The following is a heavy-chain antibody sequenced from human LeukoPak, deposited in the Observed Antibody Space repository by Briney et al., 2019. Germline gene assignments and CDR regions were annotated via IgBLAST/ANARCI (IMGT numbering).Heavy chain of an antibody. V-gene: IGHV4-4*07. Sequence: SETLSLTCTVSNGSISSYYWSWIRQPAGKGLEWIGHIYIGSIDYNPSLSSRVTMSVDMSKKQFSLKLTSVTAADTAVYYCARGIYDSGYHYFDNWGQGTLVTVSS. CDR3: ARGIYDSGYHYFDN. CDR2: IYIGSI. J-gene: IGHJ4*02. CDR1: NGSISSYY. D-gene: IGHD3-10*01.